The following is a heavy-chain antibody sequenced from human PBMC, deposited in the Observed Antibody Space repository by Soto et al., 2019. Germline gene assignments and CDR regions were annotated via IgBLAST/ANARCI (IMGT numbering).Heavy chain of an antibody. Sequence: ASVKVACKASGYTFTSYGISWVRQAPGQGLEWMGWISAYNGNTNYAQKLQGRVTMTTDTSTSTAYMELRSLRSDDTAVYYCARLYYDFWSGLQGPAYYYYMDVWGKGTTVTVSS. D-gene: IGHD3-3*01. V-gene: IGHV1-18*01. CDR3: ARLYYDFWSGLQGPAYYYYMDV. J-gene: IGHJ6*03. CDR2: ISAYNGNT. CDR1: GYTFTSYG.